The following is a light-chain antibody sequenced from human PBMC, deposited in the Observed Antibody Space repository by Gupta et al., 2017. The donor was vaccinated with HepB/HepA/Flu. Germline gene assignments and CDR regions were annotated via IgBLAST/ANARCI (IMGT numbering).Light chain of an antibody. CDR2: DAS. CDR1: QSVNIW. J-gene: IGKJ4*01. V-gene: IGKV3-11*01. Sequence: EIVLTQFPATLSLSPGEISTRSCRDSQSVNIWLAWYQQKPGQAPRLIIRDASHRATGNPDRFSGSGDVKDFTLTSSSREYEDFAVYYAQCRNNWLTFGGGTKVENK. CDR3: QCRNNWLT.